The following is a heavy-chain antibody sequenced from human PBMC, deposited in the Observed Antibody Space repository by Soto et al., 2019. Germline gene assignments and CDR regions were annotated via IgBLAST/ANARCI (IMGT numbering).Heavy chain of an antibody. J-gene: IGHJ4*02. D-gene: IGHD5-18*01. CDR1: GGSVTSGSHY. Sequence: QVQLQESGPGLVKPSETLSLTCTVSGGSVTSGSHYWSWIRQSPGKGLEFIAYIFYSGSDNYNPPLKSRVTTSIDTSKNQFSLDLRSVTTADTAVYYCARGRGYGYGIDFWGQGTLVTVS. CDR2: IFYSGSD. CDR3: ARGRGYGYGIDF. V-gene: IGHV4-61*01.